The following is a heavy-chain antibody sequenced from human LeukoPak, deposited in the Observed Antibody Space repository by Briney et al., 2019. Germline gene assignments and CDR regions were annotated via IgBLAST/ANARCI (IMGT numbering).Heavy chain of an antibody. D-gene: IGHD6-19*01. CDR2: ISFDGSNK. Sequence: GGSLRLSCAASGFTFSSYAMHWVRQAPGKGLEWVAVISFDGSNKYYADSVKGRFTISRDNSKNTLYLQMNSLRAEDTAVYYCARGTPSSSGWLYYGMDVWGQGTTVTVSS. CDR1: GFTFSSYA. J-gene: IGHJ6*02. CDR3: ARGTPSSSGWLYYGMDV. V-gene: IGHV3-30-3*01.